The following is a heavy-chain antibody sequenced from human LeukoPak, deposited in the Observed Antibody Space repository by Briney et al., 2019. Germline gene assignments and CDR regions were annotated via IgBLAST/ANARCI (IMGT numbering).Heavy chain of an antibody. CDR3: ARGRYTVGLDY. D-gene: IGHD3-10*01. CDR1: GDPISSGDYY. CDR2: IYYSGST. Sequence: PSETLSLTCTVSGDPISSGDYYWNWIRQPPGRGLEWIEYIYYSGSTYYNPSLKSRVTISVDTSKNQFSLKLSSVTAADTAVYYCARGRYTVGLDYWGQGTLVTVSS. J-gene: IGHJ4*02. V-gene: IGHV4-30-4*01.